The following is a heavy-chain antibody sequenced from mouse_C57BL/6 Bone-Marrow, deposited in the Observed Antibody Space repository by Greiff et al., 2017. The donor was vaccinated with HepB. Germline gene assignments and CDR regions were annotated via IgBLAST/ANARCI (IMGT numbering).Heavy chain of an antibody. Sequence: VKLVESGAELVRPGASVTLSCKASGYTFTDYEMHWVKQTPVHGLEWIGAIDPETGGTAYNQKFKGKAILTADKSSSTAYMELRSLTSEDSAVYYCTRSLIYYGNSFAYWGQGTLVTVSA. CDR2: IDPETGGT. CDR1: GYTFTDYE. J-gene: IGHJ3*01. D-gene: IGHD2-1*01. V-gene: IGHV1-15*01. CDR3: TRSLIYYGNSFAY.